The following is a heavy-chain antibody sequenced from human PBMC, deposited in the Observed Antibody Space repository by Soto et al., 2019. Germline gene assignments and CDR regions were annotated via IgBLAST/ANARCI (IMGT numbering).Heavy chain of an antibody. CDR2: VSYTGTT. Sequence: ETLSLTCNVSGGSIISSSYCWGWIRKPPGKGLEWIGSVSYTGTTYYNPSLKSRVTISVDTSKNQFSLKLSSLTAADTAVYYCARSSPSLSGRVAFFDYWGQGTLVTVSS. D-gene: IGHD3-10*01. V-gene: IGHV4-39*07. J-gene: IGHJ4*02. CDR3: ARSSPSLSGRVAFFDY. CDR1: GGSIISSSYC.